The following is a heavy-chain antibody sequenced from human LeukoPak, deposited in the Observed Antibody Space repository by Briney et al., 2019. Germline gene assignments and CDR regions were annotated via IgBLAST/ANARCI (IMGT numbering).Heavy chain of an antibody. Sequence: ASVKVSCKASGYTFTSYGISWVRQAPGQGLEWMGWISAYSGNTNYAQKLQGRVTMTTDTSTSTAYMELRSLRSDDTAVYYCARDERITIFGVVIRLHFDYWGQGTLVTVSS. CDR1: GYTFTSYG. CDR3: ARDERITIFGVVIRLHFDY. D-gene: IGHD3-3*01. J-gene: IGHJ4*02. V-gene: IGHV1-18*01. CDR2: ISAYSGNT.